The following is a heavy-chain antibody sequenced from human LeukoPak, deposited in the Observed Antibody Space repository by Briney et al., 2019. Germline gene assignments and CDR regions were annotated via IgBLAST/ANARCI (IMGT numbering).Heavy chain of an antibody. J-gene: IGHJ6*02. V-gene: IGHV3-7*03. CDR1: GFTFSNYW. CDR3: AREGPTSWRSPMDV. Sequence: GGSLRLSCAASGFTFSNYWMSWVRQAPGKGLEWVANIKQDESDKYYVDSVKGRFTISRDNAKNSLYLQMNSLRAEDTAAYYCAREGPTSWRSPMDVWGQGTTVTVSS. CDR2: IKQDESDK. D-gene: IGHD5-24*01.